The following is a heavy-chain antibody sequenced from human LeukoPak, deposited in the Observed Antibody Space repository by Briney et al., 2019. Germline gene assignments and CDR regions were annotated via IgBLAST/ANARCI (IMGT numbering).Heavy chain of an antibody. J-gene: IGHJ3*02. CDR1: GFTFSSYV. V-gene: IGHV3-30-3*01. CDR3: ARDASPWELLPSDAFDI. D-gene: IGHD1-26*01. CDR2: ISYDGSNK. Sequence: GGSLRLSCAASGFTFSSYVMHGVRQAPGKGVGWVAVISYDGSNKYYADSVKGRFTISRANSKNTLYLQMTSLRVADTAVYYCARDASPWELLPSDAFDIWGQGTMVTVYS.